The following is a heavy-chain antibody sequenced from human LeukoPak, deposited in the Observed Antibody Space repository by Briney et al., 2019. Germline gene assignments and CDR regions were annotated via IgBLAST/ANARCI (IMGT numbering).Heavy chain of an antibody. Sequence: GGSLRLSCAASGFTFSSYGMHWVRQAPGKGLEWVAVISYDGSNKYYADSVKGRFTVSRDNSKNTLYLQMNSLRAEDTAVYYCAKDYDIEAGTYFDYWGQGTLVTVSS. V-gene: IGHV3-30*18. D-gene: IGHD3-9*01. CDR1: GFTFSSYG. CDR3: AKDYDIEAGTYFDY. CDR2: ISYDGSNK. J-gene: IGHJ4*02.